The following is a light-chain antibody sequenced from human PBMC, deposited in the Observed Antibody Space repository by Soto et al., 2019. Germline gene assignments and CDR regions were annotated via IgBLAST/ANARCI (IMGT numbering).Light chain of an antibody. J-gene: IGLJ3*02. CDR2: GSN. V-gene: IGLV1-44*01. Sequence: QSALTQPPSASGTPGQRVTISCSGSNSNIGSNSVNWYQQLPGTAPKLLIYGSNQRPSGVPDRFSGSKSGTSASLAISGLQSEDEGVHYCASWDDNLNGVVFGGGTKLTVL. CDR1: NSNIGSNS. CDR3: ASWDDNLNGVV.